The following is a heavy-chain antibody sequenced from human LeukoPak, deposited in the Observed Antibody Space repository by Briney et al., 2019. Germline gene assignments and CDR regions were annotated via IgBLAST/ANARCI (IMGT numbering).Heavy chain of an antibody. Sequence: GGSLRLSCAASGFTFSNYWMSWVRQAPGKGLEWLANINQDGSEIYYVDSVKGRFTISRDNGKDSLYLQINSLRADDTAVYYCARDQGSMIVVRTTSWYFDLWGRGTLVTVSS. D-gene: IGHD3-22*01. CDR3: ARDQGSMIVVRTTSWYFDL. J-gene: IGHJ2*01. CDR2: INQDGSEI. V-gene: IGHV3-7*01. CDR1: GFTFSNYW.